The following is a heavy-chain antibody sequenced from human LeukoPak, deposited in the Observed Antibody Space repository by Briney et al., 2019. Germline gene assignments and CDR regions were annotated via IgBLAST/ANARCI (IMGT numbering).Heavy chain of an antibody. CDR1: GFTFTSYA. CDR2: ISGSGSST. Sequence: GGSLRLSCAASGFTFTSYAMNWVRQAPGKGLEWVSTISGSGSSTYYVDSVKGRFTISRDNSKNTLYLQMNSLRAEDTAVYYCAKGGTTDEDYWGQGTLVTVSS. D-gene: IGHD2/OR15-2a*01. CDR3: AKGGTTDEDY. J-gene: IGHJ4*02. V-gene: IGHV3-23*01.